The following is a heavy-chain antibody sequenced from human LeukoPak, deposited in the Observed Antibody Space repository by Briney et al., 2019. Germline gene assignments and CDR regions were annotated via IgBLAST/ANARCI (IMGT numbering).Heavy chain of an antibody. V-gene: IGHV1-18*01. D-gene: IGHD2-15*01. CDR1: GYTFTSYG. J-gene: IGHJ4*02. CDR3: ARGVRYCSGGSCYYFDY. CDR2: ISAYNGNT. Sequence: ASVKVSCKASGYTFTSYGISWVRQAPGQGLEWMVWISAYNGNTNYAQKLQGRVTMTTETSTSTAYMELRSLRSDDTAVYYCARGVRYCSGGSCYYFDYWGQGTLVTVSS.